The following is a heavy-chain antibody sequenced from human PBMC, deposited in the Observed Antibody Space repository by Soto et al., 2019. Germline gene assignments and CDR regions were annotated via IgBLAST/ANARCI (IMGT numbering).Heavy chain of an antibody. Sequence: GGSLRLSCAASGFTFSSYDMHWVRQATGKGLEWVSAIGTAGDTYYPGSVKGRFTISRENAKNSLYLQMNSLRAGDTAVYYCARDFGSGWYGAFDIWGQGTIVTVSS. CDR3: ARDFGSGWYGAFDI. V-gene: IGHV3-13*01. CDR1: GFTFSSYD. CDR2: IGTAGDT. D-gene: IGHD6-19*01. J-gene: IGHJ3*02.